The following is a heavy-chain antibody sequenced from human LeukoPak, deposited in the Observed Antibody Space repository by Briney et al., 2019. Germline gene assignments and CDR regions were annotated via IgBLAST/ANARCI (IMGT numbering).Heavy chain of an antibody. Sequence: SETLSLTCTVSGGSISSSIYYWGWIRQPPGKGLEWIGSMYYSGSTYYNPSLKSRVTISVDTSKNQFSLKLSSVTAADTAVYYCARTYSSGWSKYFQHWGQGTLVTVSS. V-gene: IGHV4-39*07. CDR2: MYYSGST. J-gene: IGHJ1*01. CDR1: GGSISSSIYY. CDR3: ARTYSSGWSKYFQH. D-gene: IGHD6-19*01.